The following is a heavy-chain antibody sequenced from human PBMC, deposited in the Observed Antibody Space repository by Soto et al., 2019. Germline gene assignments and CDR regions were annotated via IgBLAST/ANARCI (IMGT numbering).Heavy chain of an antibody. CDR1: GYTFTNFG. J-gene: IGHJ4*02. CDR3: ARDRSSSHY. Sequence: QVQLVQSGAEVKKPGASVKVSCKASGYTFTNFGISWVRQAPGQGLEWMGWIITYNGDTNYAQNFQGRVTMTTDTSTSTAYMELRSPRSDDTAVYYCARDRSSSHYWGQGTLVTVSS. CDR2: IITYNGDT. V-gene: IGHV1-18*01. D-gene: IGHD6-13*01.